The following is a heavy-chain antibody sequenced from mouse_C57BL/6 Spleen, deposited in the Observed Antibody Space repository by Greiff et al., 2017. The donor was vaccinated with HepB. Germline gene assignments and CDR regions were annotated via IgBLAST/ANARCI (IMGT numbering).Heavy chain of an antibody. V-gene: IGHV2-2*01. Sequence: QVQLQQSGPGLVQPSQSLSITCTVSGFSLTRYGVHWVRQSPGKGLEWLGVIWSGGSTDYTAAFISRLSISKDNSKSQVFFKMYSLQADDTAIYYCARGGYDYYFDYWGQGTTLTVSS. CDR2: IWSGGST. D-gene: IGHD2-4*01. CDR3: ARGGYDYYFDY. CDR1: GFSLTRYG. J-gene: IGHJ2*01.